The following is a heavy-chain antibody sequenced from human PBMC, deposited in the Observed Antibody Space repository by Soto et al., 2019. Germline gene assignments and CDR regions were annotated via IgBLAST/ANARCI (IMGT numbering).Heavy chain of an antibody. V-gene: IGHV4-39*01. CDR1: GGSISSSSYY. D-gene: IGHD3-22*01. Sequence: QLQLQESGPGLVKPSETLSLTCTVSGGSISSSSYYWGWIRQPPGKGLEWIGSIYYSGSTYYNPSLKSRVTISLDTSKIQFSLKLSSVTAADTAVYYCARHRGDYYDSSGYYHWFDPWGQGTLVTVSS. J-gene: IGHJ5*02. CDR3: ARHRGDYYDSSGYYHWFDP. CDR2: IYYSGST.